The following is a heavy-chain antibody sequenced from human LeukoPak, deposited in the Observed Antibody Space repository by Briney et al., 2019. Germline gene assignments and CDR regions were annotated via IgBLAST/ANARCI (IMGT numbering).Heavy chain of an antibody. Sequence: ASVKVSCKVSGYTLTELSMHWVRQAPGKGLEWMGSFDPEDGEIIYAQKFQGRVNMTEDTSTDTAYMELSSLRSEDTAVYYCATYDYDSSGYYNDYWGQGTLVTVSS. D-gene: IGHD3-22*01. CDR1: GYTLTELS. CDR2: FDPEDGEI. J-gene: IGHJ4*02. CDR3: ATYDYDSSGYYNDY. V-gene: IGHV1-24*01.